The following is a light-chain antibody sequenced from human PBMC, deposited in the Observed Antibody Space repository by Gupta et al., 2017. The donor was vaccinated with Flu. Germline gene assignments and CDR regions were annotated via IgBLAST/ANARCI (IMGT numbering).Light chain of an antibody. Sequence: SLGERATMNCRSSQNILYRSNNQNYLAWYQQKPGQPPRLLFYWASTRESGVPDRFSGSGSGTDFTLTISSLQAEDVAVYYCQQYFTSPLTFGQGTKVEIK. CDR2: WAS. CDR1: QNILYRSNNQNY. J-gene: IGKJ1*01. V-gene: IGKV4-1*01. CDR3: QQYFTSPLT.